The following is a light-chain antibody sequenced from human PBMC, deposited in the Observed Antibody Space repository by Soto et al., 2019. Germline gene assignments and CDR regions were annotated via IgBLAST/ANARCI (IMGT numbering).Light chain of an antibody. CDR2: EVS. CDR1: SSDVGGYNY. J-gene: IGLJ2*01. Sequence: QSALTQPASVSGSPGQSITISCTGTSSDVGGYNYVSWYQQHPGKAPKLMIYEVSDRPSGVSNRFSGSKSGNTASLTISGLQAEEEADYSCSSYTSSSPRVFGGGTKLTVL. CDR3: SSYTSSSPRV. V-gene: IGLV2-14*01.